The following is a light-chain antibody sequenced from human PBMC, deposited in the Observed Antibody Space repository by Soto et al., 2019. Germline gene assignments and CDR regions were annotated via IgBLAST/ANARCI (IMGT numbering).Light chain of an antibody. CDR2: HAA. Sequence: EIVMPQSPATLSVSPGERATLSCRASQSVRNNVAWYQQKPGQAPRLLIYHAATKATGIPARFSGSGSGTEFTLTISSLQSEACAVYYCQQYNEWPLTFGGGTKVESK. J-gene: IGKJ4*01. V-gene: IGKV3-15*01. CDR1: QSVRNN. CDR3: QQYNEWPLT.